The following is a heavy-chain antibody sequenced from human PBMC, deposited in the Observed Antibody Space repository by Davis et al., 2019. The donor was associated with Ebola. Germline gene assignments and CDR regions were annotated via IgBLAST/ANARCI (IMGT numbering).Heavy chain of an antibody. V-gene: IGHV4-38-2*02. CDR1: GYSISSGYY. J-gene: IGHJ4*02. CDR3: ARSGGGSCSSCIAVAGTDY. D-gene: IGHD6-19*01. Sequence: MPSETLSLTCTVSGYSISSGYYWGWIRQPPGKGLEWIGSIYHSGSTYYNPSLKSRVTISVDTSKNQFSLKLSSVTAADTAVYYCARSGGGSCSSCIAVAGTDYWGQGTLVTVSS. CDR2: IYHSGST.